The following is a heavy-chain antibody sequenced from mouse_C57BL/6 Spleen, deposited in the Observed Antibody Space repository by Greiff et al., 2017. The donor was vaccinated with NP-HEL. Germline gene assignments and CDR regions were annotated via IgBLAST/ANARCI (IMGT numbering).Heavy chain of an antibody. CDR1: GYAFSSSW. CDR3: ARLYFDY. CDR2: IYPGDGDT. J-gene: IGHJ2*01. Sequence: QVQLKESGPELVKPGASVKISCKASGYAFSSSWMNWVKQRPGKGLEWIGRIYPGDGDTNYNGKFKGKATLTADKSSSTAYMQLSSLTSEDSAVYFCARLYFDYWGQGTTLTVSS. V-gene: IGHV1-82*01.